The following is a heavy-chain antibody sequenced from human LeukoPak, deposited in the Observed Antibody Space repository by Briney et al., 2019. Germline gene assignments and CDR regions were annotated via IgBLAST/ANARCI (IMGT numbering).Heavy chain of an antibody. Sequence: PGGSLRLSCAASGSTFSSYTMHWVRQAPGKGLEWVAVISYDGSNKYYAESVKGRFTISRDNSKNTLYLQVNSLRAEDTAVYSCARDAYGDYYFDSWGQGTLVTVSS. CDR1: GSTFSSYT. J-gene: IGHJ4*02. V-gene: IGHV3-30-3*01. CDR3: ARDAYGDYYFDS. D-gene: IGHD4-17*01. CDR2: ISYDGSNK.